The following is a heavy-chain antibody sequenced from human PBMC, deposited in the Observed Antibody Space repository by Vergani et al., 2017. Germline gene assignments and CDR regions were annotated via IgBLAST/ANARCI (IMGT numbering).Heavy chain of an antibody. D-gene: IGHD3-10*01. Sequence: QVQLVESGGGVVQPGRSLRLSCAASGFTFSSYGMHWVRQAPGKGLGWVAVIWYDGSNKYYADSVKGRFTISRDNSKNTLYLQMNSLRAEDKTVYYCARGSYGSGSYKQYGMDVWGQGTTVTVSS. CDR2: IWYDGSNK. CDR1: GFTFSSYG. J-gene: IGHJ6*02. CDR3: ARGSYGSGSYKQYGMDV. V-gene: IGHV3-33*01.